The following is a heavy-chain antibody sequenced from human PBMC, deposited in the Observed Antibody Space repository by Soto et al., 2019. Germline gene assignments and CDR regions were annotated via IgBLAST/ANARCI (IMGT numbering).Heavy chain of an antibody. V-gene: IGHV3-53*01. Sequence: EVQLVESGGLIQPGGSLRLSCAASGFTFSSDDMNWVRQAPGKGLEWVSLIYSGGSTYYADSVKGRFTISRDNSKYTLYLQMSSLRAEDTAVYYCATRPLLPGAPWGQGTMVTVSS. CDR1: GFTFSSDD. CDR3: ATRPLLPGAP. CDR2: IYSGGST. J-gene: IGHJ3*01. D-gene: IGHD3-22*01.